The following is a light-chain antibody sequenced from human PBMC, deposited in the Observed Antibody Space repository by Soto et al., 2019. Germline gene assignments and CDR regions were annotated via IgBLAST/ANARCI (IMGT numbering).Light chain of an antibody. CDR3: CSYTGSSTS. CDR1: SSDVGSYNL. CDR2: EGN. V-gene: IGLV2-23*01. J-gene: IGLJ3*02. Sequence: QSALTQPASVSGSPGQSITMSCAGASSDVGSYNLVSGYQQYPGKAPKLIIYEGNKRPSGVSNRFSGSGSGNTASLTISGLQAEDAADSYCCSYTGSSTSFGGGTKLTVL.